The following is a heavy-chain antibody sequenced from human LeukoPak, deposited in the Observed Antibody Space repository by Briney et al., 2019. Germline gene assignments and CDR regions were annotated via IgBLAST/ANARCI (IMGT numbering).Heavy chain of an antibody. D-gene: IGHD3-22*01. Sequence: GPLRLSCAASGFTVSSNYMSWVRQPPGKGLEWVSVISSSGSTYYADSVKGRFTISRDNSKNTLYLQLNSLRAEDTAVYYCARGGDSSGSIRSAFDIWGQGTMVTVSS. CDR2: ISSSGST. J-gene: IGHJ3*02. V-gene: IGHV3-53*01. CDR3: ARGGDSSGSIRSAFDI. CDR1: GFTVSSNY.